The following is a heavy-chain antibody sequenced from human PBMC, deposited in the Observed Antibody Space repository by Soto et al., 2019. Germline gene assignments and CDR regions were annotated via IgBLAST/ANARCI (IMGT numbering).Heavy chain of an antibody. Sequence: SETLSLTCTVSGDSNSNYYWSWIRQSPDKALEWIGYISYSGGTSYNPSLKSRLTISVGTSKYQFSLKLSSVTAADAAVYYCARGSGSYFDFWGRGTLVTVYS. CDR2: ISYSGGT. V-gene: IGHV4-59*01. CDR1: GDSNSNYY. D-gene: IGHD1-26*01. CDR3: ARGSGSYFDF. J-gene: IGHJ4*02.